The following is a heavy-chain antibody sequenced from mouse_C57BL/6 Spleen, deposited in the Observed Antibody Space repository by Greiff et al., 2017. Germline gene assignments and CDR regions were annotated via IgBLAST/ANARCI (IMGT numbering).Heavy chain of an antibody. CDR1: GFTFSSYA. CDR2: ISDGGSYT. V-gene: IGHV5-4*01. Sequence: EVQLVESGGGLVKPGGSLKLSCAASGFTFSSYAMSWVRQTPEKRLEWVATISDGGSYTYYPDNVKGRFTISRDNAKNNLYLQMSHLKSEDTAMYYCARVGGPNYFDYWGQGTTLTVSS. CDR3: ARVGGPNYFDY. J-gene: IGHJ2*01. D-gene: IGHD4-1*01.